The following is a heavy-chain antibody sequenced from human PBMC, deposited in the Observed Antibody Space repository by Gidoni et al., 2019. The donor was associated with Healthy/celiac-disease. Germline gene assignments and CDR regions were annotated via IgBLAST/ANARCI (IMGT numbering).Heavy chain of an antibody. D-gene: IGHD2-21*02. CDR1: GFTFSRYR. V-gene: IGHV3-21*01. Sequence: EVQLVESGGGLVKPGGSLRLSCAASGFTFSRYRLNWVRQAPGKGLEWVSSISSSSSYIYYADSVKGRFTISRDNAKNSLYLQMNSLRAEDTAVYYCARDMIYCGGDCYSTLFDYWGQGTLVTVSS. J-gene: IGHJ4*02. CDR3: ARDMIYCGGDCYSTLFDY. CDR2: ISSSSSYI.